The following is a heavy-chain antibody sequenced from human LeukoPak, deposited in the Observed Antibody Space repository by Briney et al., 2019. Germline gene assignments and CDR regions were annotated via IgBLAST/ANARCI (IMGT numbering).Heavy chain of an antibody. J-gene: IGHJ4*02. Sequence: GGSLRLSCAASGFTVSSNYMSWVRQAPGKGLEWVSVIYSGGSTYYADSVKGRFTISRDNSKNTLYLQMNSLRAEDTAVYYCARDAPLRLGKLSLGGPDWGQGTLVTVSS. CDR1: GFTVSSNY. CDR3: ARDAPLRLGKLSLGGPD. V-gene: IGHV3-53*01. D-gene: IGHD3-16*02. CDR2: IYSGGST.